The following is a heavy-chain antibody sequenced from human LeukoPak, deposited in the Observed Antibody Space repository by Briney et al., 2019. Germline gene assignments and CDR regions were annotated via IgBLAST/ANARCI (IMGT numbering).Heavy chain of an antibody. V-gene: IGHV3-23*01. J-gene: IGHJ5*02. CDR1: GFTFSSYA. CDR3: AKEGVPGRGLSWFDP. CDR2: ISGSGGST. D-gene: IGHD2-2*01. Sequence: PGGSLRLSCAASGFTFSSYAMSWVRQAPGKGLDWVSAISGSGGSTYYADSVKGRFTISRDSSKNTLYLQINSLRAEDTAAYYCAKEGVPGRGLSWFDPWGQGTLVTVSS.